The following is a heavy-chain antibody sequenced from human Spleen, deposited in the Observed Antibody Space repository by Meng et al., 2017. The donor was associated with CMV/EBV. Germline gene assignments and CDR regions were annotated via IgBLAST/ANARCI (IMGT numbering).Heavy chain of an antibody. J-gene: IGHJ4*02. D-gene: IGHD5-18*01. CDR3: ATFNGFSFFFDY. Sequence: SCAASGFRFDDYGMNWVRQPPGKGLEWISGINWNGGPTGFAGSVKGRFIISRDNAKNSLYLQMNSLRAEDTAVYYCATFNGFSFFFDYWGQGALVTVSS. V-gene: IGHV3-20*04. CDR2: INWNGGPT. CDR1: GFRFDDYG.